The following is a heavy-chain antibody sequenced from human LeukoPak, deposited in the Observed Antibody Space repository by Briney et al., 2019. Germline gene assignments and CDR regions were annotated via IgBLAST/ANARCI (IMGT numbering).Heavy chain of an antibody. CDR1: GGTFSSYA. CDR2: ISAYKGKT. Sequence: ASVKVSCKASGGTFSSYAISWVRQAPGQGLEWMGWISAYKGKTNYAQKFQDRVIMTTDTSTSTAYMELRSLRSDDTAVYYCARDFGRVSSSWYGVRAAQYLQHWGQGTLLIVSP. D-gene: IGHD6-13*01. CDR3: ARDFGRVSSSWYGVRAAQYLQH. V-gene: IGHV1-18*01. J-gene: IGHJ1*01.